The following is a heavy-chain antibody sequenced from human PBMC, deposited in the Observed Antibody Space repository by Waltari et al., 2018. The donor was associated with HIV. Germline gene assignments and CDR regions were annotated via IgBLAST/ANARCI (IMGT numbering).Heavy chain of an antibody. J-gene: IGHJ4*02. CDR1: VYIFGNRW. V-gene: IGHV3-7*01. Sequence: EVQLVESGGYLVQPGGSLRLSCLGSVYIFGNRWMSWVRKAPGKGLEWVDSINPGSTLIYYLDFVRGRFTISRDDAKASVYLEMNSLRVDDTAFYYCARLRGTNTVYDYWGPGSLVTVS. CDR2: INPGSTLI. D-gene: IGHD3-10*01. CDR3: ARLRGTNTVYDY.